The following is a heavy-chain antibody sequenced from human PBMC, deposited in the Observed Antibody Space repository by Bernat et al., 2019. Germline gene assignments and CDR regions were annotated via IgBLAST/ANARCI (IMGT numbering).Heavy chain of an antibody. CDR1: GFTFSSYG. CDR3: AKSVRAVAGTYYFDY. CDR2: ISYDGSNK. D-gene: IGHD6-19*01. Sequence: QVQLVESGGGVVQPGRSLRLSCAASGFTFSSYGMHWVRQAPGKGLEWVAVISYDGSNKYYADSVKGRFTISRDNSKNTLYLQMNSLRAEDTAVYYCAKSVRAVAGTYYFDYWGQGTLVTVSS. J-gene: IGHJ4*02. V-gene: IGHV3-30*18.